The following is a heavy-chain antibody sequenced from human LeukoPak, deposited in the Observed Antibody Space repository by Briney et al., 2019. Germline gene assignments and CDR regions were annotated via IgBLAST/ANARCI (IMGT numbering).Heavy chain of an antibody. Sequence: GSLRLSCAASGFTFSSYAMSWVRQAPGKGLEWVSAISGSGGSTYYADSVKGRFTISRDNSKNTLYLQMNSLRAEDTAVYYCATSYYGSGSYSFDYWGQGTLVTVSS. CDR3: ATSYYGSGSYSFDY. V-gene: IGHV3-23*01. CDR2: ISGSGGST. CDR1: GFTFSSYA. J-gene: IGHJ4*02. D-gene: IGHD3-10*01.